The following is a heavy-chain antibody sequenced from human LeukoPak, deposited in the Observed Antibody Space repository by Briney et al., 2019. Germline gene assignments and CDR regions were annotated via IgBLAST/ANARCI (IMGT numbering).Heavy chain of an antibody. J-gene: IGHJ1*01. CDR2: IYYSGST. Sequence: PSETLSLTCTVSGGSISSYYWSWIRQPPGKGLEWIGYIYYSGSTNYNPSLKSRVTISVDTSKNQFSLKLSSVTAADTAVYYCARGHYSSSWYAKEYFQHWGQGTLVTVSS. V-gene: IGHV4-59*01. CDR1: GGSISSYY. CDR3: ARGHYSSSWYAKEYFQH. D-gene: IGHD6-13*01.